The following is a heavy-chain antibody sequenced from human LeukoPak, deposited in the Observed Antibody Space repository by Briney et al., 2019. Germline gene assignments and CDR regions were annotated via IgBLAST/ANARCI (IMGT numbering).Heavy chain of an antibody. D-gene: IGHD4-17*01. CDR1: GGSISSSSYY. CDR2: IYYSGST. CDR3: ARLVTEYGDYATYYYYYMDV. V-gene: IGHV4-39*01. J-gene: IGHJ6*03. Sequence: SETLSLTCTVSGGSISSSSYYWGWTRQPPGKGLEWIGNIYYSGSTYYNPSLKSRVTISVDTSKNQFSLKLSSVTAADTAVYYCARLVTEYGDYATYYYYYMDVWGKGTTVTISS.